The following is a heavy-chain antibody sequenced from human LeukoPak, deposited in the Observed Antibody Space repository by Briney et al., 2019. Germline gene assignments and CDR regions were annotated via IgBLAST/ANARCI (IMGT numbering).Heavy chain of an antibody. CDR1: GGSINSSSYY. D-gene: IGHD3-22*01. CDR3: ARDLFTMSL. CDR2: IFYSGNT. J-gene: IGHJ4*02. V-gene: IGHV4-39*02. Sequence: PSEILSLTCTVSGGSINSSSYYWGWIRQPPGKGLEWIGSIFYSGNTYDNPSLKSRVTISVDTSKNQFSLKLNSVTAADTAVYYCARDLFTMSLWGQGTLVTVSS.